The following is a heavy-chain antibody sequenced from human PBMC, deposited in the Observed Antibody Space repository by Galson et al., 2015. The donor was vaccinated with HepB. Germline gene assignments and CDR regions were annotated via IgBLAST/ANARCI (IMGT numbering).Heavy chain of an antibody. CDR3: AGGGHYGAFDI. D-gene: IGHD3-16*01. CDR2: IYHTGTT. CDR1: GGSFSGYF. Sequence: SETLSLTCAVNGGSFSGYFWSWIRQPPGKGLEWIGGIYHTGTTHYSPSLKSRLTITVDTSKKQFSLKLTAVTAADTAVYYCAGGGHYGAFDIWGQGTMVIVSS. V-gene: IGHV4-34*01. J-gene: IGHJ3*02.